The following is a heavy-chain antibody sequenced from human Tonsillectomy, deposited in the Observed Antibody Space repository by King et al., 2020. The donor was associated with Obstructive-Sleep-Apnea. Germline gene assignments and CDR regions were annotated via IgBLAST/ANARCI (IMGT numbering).Heavy chain of an antibody. CDR1: GGSISTYY. V-gene: IGHV4-59*01. CDR3: ARGPRYFDY. J-gene: IGHJ4*02. CDR2: IHYSGST. Sequence: VQLQESGPGLVNPSETLSLTCTVSGGSISTYYWSWIRQPPGKGLESIVYIHYSGSTNSNPSLKSRVTISLDTSKNQFSLKLSSVTAADTAVYYCARGPRYFDYWGQGTLVTVSS.